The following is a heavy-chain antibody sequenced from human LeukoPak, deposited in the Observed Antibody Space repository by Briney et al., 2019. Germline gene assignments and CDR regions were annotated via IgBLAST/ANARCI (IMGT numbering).Heavy chain of an antibody. D-gene: IGHD2-2*01. J-gene: IGHJ5*02. CDR3: ASVTADCSSTSCYRLEPTRFDP. CDR2: INGGNDDA. V-gene: IGHV1-3*01. CDR1: GYTFTSYG. Sequence: ASVKLSCKTSGYTFTSYGMHWVRQAPGQRLEWMAWINGGNDDAKYSQKFQGRVTIIRDTSASTAYMELSSLGSEDTAVYYCASVTADCSSTSCYRLEPTRFDPWGQGTLVTVSS.